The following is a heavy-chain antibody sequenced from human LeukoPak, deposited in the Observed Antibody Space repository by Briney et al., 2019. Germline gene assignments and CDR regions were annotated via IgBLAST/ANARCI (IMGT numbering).Heavy chain of an antibody. J-gene: IGHJ4*02. CDR1: GGSFSGYY. CDR3: ARGHCSGGSCYPTIDY. CDR2: IYYSGST. V-gene: IGHV4-59*01. D-gene: IGHD2-15*01. Sequence: SETLSLTCAVYGGSFSGYYWSWIRQPPGKGREGIGYIYYSGSTNYNPSLKRRVTISVDTSKNQFSLKLSYVTAADTAVYYCARGHCSGGSCYPTIDYWGQGTLVTVSS.